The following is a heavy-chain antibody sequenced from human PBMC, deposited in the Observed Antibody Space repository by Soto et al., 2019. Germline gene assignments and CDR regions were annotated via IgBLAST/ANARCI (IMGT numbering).Heavy chain of an antibody. J-gene: IGHJ6*02. CDR1: GGSISSYY. D-gene: IGHD3-10*01. Sequence: QVQLQESGPGLVKPSETLSLSCTVSGGSISSYYWSWFRQSPGKRMEWIGYVHHSWGSSYNPSLQSRVAISLDTSKSQFSLKVPSVTATDTAVYYCARQGFGQLHGLVDVWGPGPTVTVSS. CDR2: VHHSWGS. V-gene: IGHV4-59*08. CDR3: ARQGFGQLHGLVDV.